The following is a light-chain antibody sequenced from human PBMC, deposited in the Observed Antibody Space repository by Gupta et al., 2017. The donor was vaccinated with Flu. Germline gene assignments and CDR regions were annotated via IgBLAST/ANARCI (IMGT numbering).Light chain of an antibody. V-gene: IGKV3-15*01. Sequence: EIVMTQPPATLSVSPGERATLSCRASQTVSNNLAWYQQRPGQAPRLLIYGASTRATGIPARFSGSGSGTEFTLTISSLQSEDFAIYYCQHHNNWPQTFGQGTKVEIK. J-gene: IGKJ1*01. CDR3: QHHNNWPQT. CDR1: QTVSNN. CDR2: GAS.